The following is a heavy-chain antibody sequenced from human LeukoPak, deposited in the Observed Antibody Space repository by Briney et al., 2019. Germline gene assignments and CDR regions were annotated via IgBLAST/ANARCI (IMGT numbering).Heavy chain of an antibody. J-gene: IGHJ4*02. D-gene: IGHD3-10*01. Sequence: GGSLRLSCAASGFTVSSNYMSWVRQAPGKGLEWVSVIYSGGSTYYADSVKGRFTISRDNSKNTLYLQMNSLRAEDTAVYYCAKDYYGSGSYYNLFDYWGQGTLVTVSS. CDR2: IYSGGST. V-gene: IGHV3-66*01. CDR3: AKDYYGSGSYYNLFDY. CDR1: GFTVSSNY.